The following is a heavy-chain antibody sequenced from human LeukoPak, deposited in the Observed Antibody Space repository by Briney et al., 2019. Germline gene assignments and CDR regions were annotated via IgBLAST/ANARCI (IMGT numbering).Heavy chain of an antibody. Sequence: GGSLRLSCVASGFSFTNAWMSWVRQAPGKGLEWVCRSKSKTDGGTTEYAAPVKGRFTISRDESKNTLYLQMNSLKSEDTAVYYCTTRHYGDFDYWGQGTLVTVSS. D-gene: IGHD4-17*01. J-gene: IGHJ4*02. CDR1: GFSFTNAW. CDR3: TTRHYGDFDY. CDR2: SKSKTDGGTT. V-gene: IGHV3-15*01.